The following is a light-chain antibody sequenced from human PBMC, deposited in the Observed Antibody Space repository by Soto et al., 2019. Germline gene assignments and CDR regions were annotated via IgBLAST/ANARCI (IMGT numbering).Light chain of an antibody. CDR3: CSYTGTYV. CDR1: SSDVGGYNS. Sequence: QSAPTQPRSVSGSPGQSVTISCTGTSSDVGGYNSVSWYQQHPGKAPKLLIYDVTKRPSGVPDRFSGSKSGNTPSLTISGLQAEDEADYYCCSYTGTYVFGTGTKVTVL. J-gene: IGLJ1*01. V-gene: IGLV2-11*01. CDR2: DVT.